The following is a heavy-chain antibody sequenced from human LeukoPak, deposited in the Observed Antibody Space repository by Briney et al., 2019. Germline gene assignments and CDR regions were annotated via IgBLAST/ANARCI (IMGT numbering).Heavy chain of an antibody. Sequence: GGSLRLSSAASGFTFSSYSMNWVHQAPGKGLEWVSSITGDSYIYYADSVKGRFTISRDNTKNSLYLQMSSLRVEDTAVYHCARELSTGILLDYWGQGTLVTVSS. CDR1: GFTFSSYS. CDR3: ARELSTGILLDY. J-gene: IGHJ4*02. CDR2: ITGDSYI. V-gene: IGHV3-21*01.